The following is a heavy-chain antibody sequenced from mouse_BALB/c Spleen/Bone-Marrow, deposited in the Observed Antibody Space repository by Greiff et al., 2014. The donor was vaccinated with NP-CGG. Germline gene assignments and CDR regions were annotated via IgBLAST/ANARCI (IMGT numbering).Heavy chain of an antibody. J-gene: IGHJ4*01. CDR3: ARSRMRYGAMDY. Sequence: DVHLQESGGGLVKPGGSLKLSCAVSGFSFSDYYIYWLRQSPEKRLEWVATISDGGNYSYYPDSVKGRFTISRDNAKNNLYLQMSSLKSEDTAMYYCARSRMRYGAMDYWGQGTSVTVFS. D-gene: IGHD2-10*02. CDR1: GFSFSDYY. CDR2: ISDGGNYS. V-gene: IGHV5-4*02.